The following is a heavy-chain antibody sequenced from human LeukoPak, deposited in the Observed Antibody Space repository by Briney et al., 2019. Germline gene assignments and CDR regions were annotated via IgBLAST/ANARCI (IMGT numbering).Heavy chain of an antibody. Sequence: ASVKVSCKASGYTFTSYGISWVRQAPGQGLEWMGWISAYNDNTNYAQKLQGRVTMTTDTSTSTAYMELRSLRSDDTAVYYCARGPHSSSSGLIWLYYFDYWGQGTLVTVSS. V-gene: IGHV1-18*01. CDR2: ISAYNDNT. CDR1: GYTFTSYG. D-gene: IGHD6-19*01. CDR3: ARGPHSSSSGLIWLYYFDY. J-gene: IGHJ4*02.